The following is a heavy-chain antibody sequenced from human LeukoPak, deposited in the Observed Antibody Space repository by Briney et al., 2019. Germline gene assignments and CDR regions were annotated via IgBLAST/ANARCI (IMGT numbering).Heavy chain of an antibody. CDR1: GFTFSSYA. V-gene: IGHV3-23*01. J-gene: IGHJ4*02. D-gene: IGHD3-3*01. Sequence: GGSLRLSCAASGFTFSSYAMSWVRQAPGKGLEWVSPISGSGGSTYYADSVKGRFTISRDNSKNTLYLQMNSLRAEDTAVYYCATHRRLGYDFWSGYSDYWGQGTLVTVSS. CDR3: ATHRRLGYDFWSGYSDY. CDR2: ISGSGGST.